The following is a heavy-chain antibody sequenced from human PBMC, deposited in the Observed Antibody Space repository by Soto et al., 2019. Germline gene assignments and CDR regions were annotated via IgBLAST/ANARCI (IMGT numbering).Heavy chain of an antibody. CDR3: ARGGYGSGSYPVYYYGMDV. D-gene: IGHD3-10*01. CDR1: GGSFSCYY. J-gene: IGHJ6*02. CDR2: INHSGST. Sequence: SETLSLTCAGYGGSFSCYYWSWIRQPPGKGLEWIGEINHSGSTNYNPSLKSRVTISVDTSKNQFSLKLSSVTAADTAVYYCARGGYGSGSYPVYYYGMDVWGQGTTVTV. V-gene: IGHV4-34*01.